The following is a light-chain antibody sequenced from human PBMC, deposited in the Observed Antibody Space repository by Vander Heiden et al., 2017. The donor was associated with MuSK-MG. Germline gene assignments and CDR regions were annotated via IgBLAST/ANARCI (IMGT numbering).Light chain of an antibody. CDR3: QHYSTFSIT. Sequence: DIQMTQSPSSLSASIGDRVTITCRASQNIRKWLAWYQQKPGKAPNLLIYDASTLESGVPSRFSGSGSGTEFTLTFSSLQPDDFASYYCQHYSTFSITFGQGTRLEIE. CDR1: QNIRKW. CDR2: DAS. V-gene: IGKV1-5*01. J-gene: IGKJ5*01.